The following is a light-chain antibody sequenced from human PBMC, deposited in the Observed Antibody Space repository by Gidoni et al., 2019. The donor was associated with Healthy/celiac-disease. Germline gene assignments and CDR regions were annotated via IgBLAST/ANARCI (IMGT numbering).Light chain of an antibody. V-gene: IGKV1-39*01. CDR3: QQSYRLWT. J-gene: IGKJ1*01. CDR2: AAS. CDR1: QSISSY. Sequence: DIQMTQSPSSLSASVGDRVTITCRASQSISSYLNWYQQKPGKAPKLLTYAASSLQSGVPSRFSGSGSGTDFTLTISSLQPEDFATYYCQQSYRLWTFGQGTKVEIK.